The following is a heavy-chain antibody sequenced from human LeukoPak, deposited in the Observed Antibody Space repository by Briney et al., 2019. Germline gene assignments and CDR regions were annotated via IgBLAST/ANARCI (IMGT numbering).Heavy chain of an antibody. Sequence: PSETLSLTCTVSGGSISTYYWSWIRQPPGKGLEWIGYIYYTGSTNYKSSLKSRVTMSVDTSKNQFSLKLSSMTAADTAVYYCARASGPTNAFDIWGQGTMVTVSS. J-gene: IGHJ3*02. D-gene: IGHD1-26*01. CDR3: ARASGPTNAFDI. V-gene: IGHV4-59*01. CDR2: IYYTGST. CDR1: GGSISTYY.